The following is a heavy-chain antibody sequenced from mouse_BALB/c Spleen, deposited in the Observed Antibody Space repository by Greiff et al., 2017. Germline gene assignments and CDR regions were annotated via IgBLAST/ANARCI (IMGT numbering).Heavy chain of an antibody. J-gene: IGHJ2*01. Sequence: VQLQQSGPELVKTGASVKISCKASGYSFTGYYMHWVKQSHGKSLEWIGYISCYNGATSYNQKFKGKATLTVDKSSSTAFMHLNSLTSEDSAVYYCARCDYGFDYWGQGTTLTVSS. V-gene: IGHV1S135*01. D-gene: IGHD2-4*01. CDR2: ISCYNGAT. CDR1: GYSFTGYY. CDR3: ARCDYGFDY.